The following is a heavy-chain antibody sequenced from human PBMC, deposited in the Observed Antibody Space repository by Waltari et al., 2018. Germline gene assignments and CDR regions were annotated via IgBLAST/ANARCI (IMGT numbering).Heavy chain of an antibody. V-gene: IGHV1-8*03. J-gene: IGHJ4*02. D-gene: IGHD5-12*01. CDR3: ARGRDGYNFDDY. CDR1: GYYFTSYD. CDR2: MNPNSGNT. Sequence: QVQLVQSGAEVKKPGASVKVSCKASGYYFTSYDINCVRQATGQGLEWMGWMNPNSGNTGYAQKFQGRVTITRNTSISTAYMELSSLRSEDTAVYYCARGRDGYNFDDYWGQGTLVTVSS.